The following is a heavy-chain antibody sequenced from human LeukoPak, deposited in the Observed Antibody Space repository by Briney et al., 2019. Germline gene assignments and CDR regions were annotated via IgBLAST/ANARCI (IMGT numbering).Heavy chain of an antibody. CDR1: GFTFSSYS. D-gene: IGHD3-22*01. CDR3: ARVLHRRNYDSSIYYGY. Sequence: GGSLRLSCAASGFTFSSYSMNWVRQAPGKGLEWVSYISSSSSTIYYADSVKGRFTISRDNAKNSLYLQMNSLRAEDTAVYYCARVLHRRNYDSSIYYGYWGQGTLVTVSS. CDR2: ISSSSSTI. J-gene: IGHJ4*02. V-gene: IGHV3-48*01.